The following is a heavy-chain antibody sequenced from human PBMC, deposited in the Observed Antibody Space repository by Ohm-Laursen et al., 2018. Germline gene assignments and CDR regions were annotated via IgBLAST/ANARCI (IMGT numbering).Heavy chain of an antibody. CDR1: GFTFSDYG. Sequence: SLRLSCAASGFTFSDYGGHWVRPAPRKGVGGGAGLSYDGRQTYYADSVKGRFTISRDNPKSTLYLQMNSLRTEDTAVYYCAKDRGSDWYFDVWGRGTLVTVSS. D-gene: IGHD3-10*01. CDR3: AKDRGSDWYFDV. V-gene: IGHV3-30*18. CDR2: LSYDGRQT. J-gene: IGHJ2*01.